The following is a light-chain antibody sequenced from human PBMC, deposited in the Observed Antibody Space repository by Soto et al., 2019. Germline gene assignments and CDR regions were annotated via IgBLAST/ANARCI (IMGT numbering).Light chain of an antibody. CDR2: GAS. Sequence: ILMTQSPATLSVSPGERATLSCWASQTVSTHLAWYQQKRGQAPRLLIYGASSRATGIPARFSGSGSGADFTLTISGLEPEDFAVYYCQQYNNWPPWTFGQGSKVDI. CDR3: QQYNNWPPWT. J-gene: IGKJ1*01. CDR1: QTVSTH. V-gene: IGKV3-15*01.